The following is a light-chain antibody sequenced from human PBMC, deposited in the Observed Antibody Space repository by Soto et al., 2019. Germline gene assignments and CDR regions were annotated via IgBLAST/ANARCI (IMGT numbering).Light chain of an antibody. Sequence: QPVLTQSRSVSGSPGQSVTISCTGTSSDVGGYNYVSWYQQHPGKAPKLMIYDVSKRPSGVPDRFSGSKSGNTASLTISGLQAEDEADYYCCSYAGSYTPVVFGGGTKLTVL. CDR1: SSDVGGYNY. J-gene: IGLJ2*01. CDR2: DVS. V-gene: IGLV2-11*01. CDR3: CSYAGSYTPVV.